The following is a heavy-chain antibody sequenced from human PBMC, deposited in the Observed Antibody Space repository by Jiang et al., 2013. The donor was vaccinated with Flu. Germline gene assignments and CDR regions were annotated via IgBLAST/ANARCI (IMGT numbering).Heavy chain of an antibody. Sequence: LTCAVHSGSFNDYYWGWIRQPPGKGLEWIGSIYYSGSTNYNPSLKSRVTISVDTSKNQFSLKLSSVTAADTAVYYCTILAGSFDYWGQGTLVTVSS. CDR3: TILAGSFDY. CDR2: IYYSGST. V-gene: IGHV4-34*01. D-gene: IGHD5-12*01. CDR1: SGSFNDYY. J-gene: IGHJ4*02.